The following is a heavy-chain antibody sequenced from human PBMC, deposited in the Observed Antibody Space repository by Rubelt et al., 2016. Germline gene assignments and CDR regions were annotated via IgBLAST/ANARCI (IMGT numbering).Heavy chain of an antibody. Sequence: QVQLQESGPGLVKPSETLSLTCTVSGGSIHGYYWCWIRQPPGKGLEFIGYIYYHGSTNYNPSLKSRVSMSVETSKNQFAPNVTYATSPDSGVSCCYATVSRNRWGQGALVTVSS. CDR2: IYYHGST. D-gene: IGHD2-2*01. CDR3: YATVSRNR. V-gene: IGHV4-59*08. J-gene: IGHJ4*02. CDR1: GGSIHGYY.